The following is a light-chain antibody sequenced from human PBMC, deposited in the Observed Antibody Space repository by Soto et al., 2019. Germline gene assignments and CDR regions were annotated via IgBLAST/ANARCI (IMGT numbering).Light chain of an antibody. CDR3: QQYGSSPRT. J-gene: IGKJ5*01. CDR2: DAS. Sequence: EIVMPQSPSTLPVSQAESPRLSLMARHSGRSDLAWYQQKPGQSPRLLIFDASTRATGIPARFSGSGSGKDFTLTISRLEPEDFAVYYCQQYGSSPRTFGQGTRLEI. CDR1: HSGRSD. V-gene: IGKV3-20*01.